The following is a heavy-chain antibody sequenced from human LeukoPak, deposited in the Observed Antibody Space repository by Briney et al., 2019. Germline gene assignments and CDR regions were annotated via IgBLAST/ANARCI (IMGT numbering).Heavy chain of an antibody. J-gene: IGHJ4*02. Sequence: SETLSLTCTVSGGSISSYYWSWIRQPPGKGLEWIGNIYYSGSTNYNPSLKSRVTISVDTSKNQFSLKLSSVTAADTAVYYCARARRWPDYWGQGTLVTVSS. CDR2: IYYSGST. CDR1: GGSISSYY. V-gene: IGHV4-59*12. D-gene: IGHD5-24*01. CDR3: ARARRWPDY.